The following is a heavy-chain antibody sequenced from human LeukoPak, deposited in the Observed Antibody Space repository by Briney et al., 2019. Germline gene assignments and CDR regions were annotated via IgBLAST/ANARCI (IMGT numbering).Heavy chain of an antibody. CDR2: ISSSSSYI. J-gene: IGHJ4*02. CDR3: TRESTVMAQGQFDY. CDR1: GFTFSSYS. V-gene: IGHV3-21*01. D-gene: IGHD5-18*01. Sequence: PGGSLRLSCAASGFTFSSYSMNWVRQAPGKGLEWVSSISSSSSYIYYADSVKGRFTISRDNAKNSLYLQMNSLRAEDTAVYYCTRESTVMAQGQFDYWGQGTLVTVSS.